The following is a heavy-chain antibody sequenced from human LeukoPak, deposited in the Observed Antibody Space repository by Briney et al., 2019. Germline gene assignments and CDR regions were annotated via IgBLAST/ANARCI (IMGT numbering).Heavy chain of an antibody. CDR1: GYTFTSYG. V-gene: IGHV1-18*01. CDR2: ISAYNGNT. J-gene: IGHJ4*02. D-gene: IGHD2-15*01. CDR3: ARADCSGGSCYSLY. Sequence: GASVKVSCKASGYTFTSYGISWVRQAPGQGLEWMGWISAYNGNTNYAQKLQGRVTMTTDTSTSTAYMELRSLRSDDTAVYYCARADCSGGSCYSLYWGQGTLVTVSS.